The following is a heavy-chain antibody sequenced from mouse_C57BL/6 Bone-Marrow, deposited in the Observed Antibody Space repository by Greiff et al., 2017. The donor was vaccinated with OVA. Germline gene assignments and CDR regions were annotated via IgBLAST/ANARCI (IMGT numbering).Heavy chain of an antibody. Sequence: VQLHQSGAELVRPGPSVTLSCTASGFTFTNYWIGWAQQRPGHGLEWIGDIYPGGGYTNYNEKVKGKTTLTADKTSSTAYMQFSSLTSEDSTIYYGARWDYELYFDYWGQGTTLTVST. D-gene: IGHD2-4*01. CDR1: GFTFTNYW. CDR2: IYPGGGYT. V-gene: IGHV1-63*01. J-gene: IGHJ2*01. CDR3: ARWDYELYFDY.